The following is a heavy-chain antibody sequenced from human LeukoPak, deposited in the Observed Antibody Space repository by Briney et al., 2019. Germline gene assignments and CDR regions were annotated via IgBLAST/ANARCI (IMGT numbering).Heavy chain of an antibody. Sequence: GESLEISCKGSGYSFTSYWIGWVRQMPGKGLEWMGIIYPGDSDTRYSPSFQGQVTISADKSISTAYLQWSSLKASDTAMYYCARLWSEDDIVVVPAALYYYMDVWGKGTTVTVSS. V-gene: IGHV5-51*01. J-gene: IGHJ6*03. CDR3: ARLWSEDDIVVVPAALYYYMDV. CDR1: GYSFTSYW. CDR2: IYPGDSDT. D-gene: IGHD2-2*01.